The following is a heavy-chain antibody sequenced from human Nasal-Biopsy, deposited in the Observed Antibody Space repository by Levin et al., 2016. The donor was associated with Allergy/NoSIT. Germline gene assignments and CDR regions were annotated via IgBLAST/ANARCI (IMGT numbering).Heavy chain of an antibody. D-gene: IGHD5-18*01. J-gene: IGHJ4*02. V-gene: IGHV4-39*01. Sequence: SETLSLTCTVSGGSIKTSSYYWAWIRQFPGKGLEWIGNIYLSGSASTYYNPSLKSRVSISADTSKNQFSLTLSSVSAADTAVYYCARRHSYGSLRLDQWGQGALVTVSS. CDR2: IYLSGSAST. CDR1: GGSIKTSSYY. CDR3: ARRHSYGSLRLDQ.